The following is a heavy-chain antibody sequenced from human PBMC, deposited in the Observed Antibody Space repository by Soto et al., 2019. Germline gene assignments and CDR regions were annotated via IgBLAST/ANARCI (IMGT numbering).Heavy chain of an antibody. D-gene: IGHD2-8*01. V-gene: IGHV3-48*02. CDR1: GFTFSSYS. Sequence: EVQLVESGGGLVQPGGSLRRSCAASGFTFSSYSMNWVRQAPGKGLEWVSYISSSSSTIYYADSVKGRFTISRDNAKNSLYLQMNSLRDEDTAVYYCARERVDIVLMAYATNKWFDSWGQGTLVTVSS. J-gene: IGHJ5*01. CDR2: ISSSSSTI. CDR3: ARERVDIVLMAYATNKWFDS.